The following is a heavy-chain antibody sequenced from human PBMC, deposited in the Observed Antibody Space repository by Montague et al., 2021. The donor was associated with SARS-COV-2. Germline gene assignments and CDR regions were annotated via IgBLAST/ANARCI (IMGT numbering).Heavy chain of an antibody. J-gene: IGHJ4*02. CDR3: ARSLNQQWLRFPPGAFFGY. V-gene: IGHV4-39*07. CDR1: GGSISSSNYD. CDR2: INHSGST. Sequence: SETLSLTCTVSGGSISSSNYDWDWIRQPPGKGLEWIGEINHSGSTNYNPSLKSRVTISVDTSKNQSSLKLSSVTAADTAVYYCARSLNQQWLRFPPGAFFGYWGQGTLVTVSS. D-gene: IGHD6-19*01.